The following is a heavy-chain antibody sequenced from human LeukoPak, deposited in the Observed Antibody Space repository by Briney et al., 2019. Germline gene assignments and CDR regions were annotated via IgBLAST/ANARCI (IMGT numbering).Heavy chain of an antibody. CDR2: IYTSGST. CDR3: ARGYSSSSGRDY. D-gene: IGHD6-6*01. CDR1: GCSISSGSYY. J-gene: IGHJ4*02. Sequence: SDTLSLTCTVSGCSISSGSYYWSWIRQPAGNGLEGIGRIYTSGSTNYNPSLKSRVTISVDTSKNQFSLKLSSVTAADTAVYYCARGYSSSSGRDYWGQGTLVTVSS. V-gene: IGHV4-61*02.